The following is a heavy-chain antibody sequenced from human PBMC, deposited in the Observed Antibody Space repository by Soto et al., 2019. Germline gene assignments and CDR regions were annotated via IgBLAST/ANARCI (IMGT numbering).Heavy chain of an antibody. D-gene: IGHD3-3*02. V-gene: IGHV4-39*01. CDR1: GSSIKSSGYY. Sequence: SETLSLTCPVSGSSIKSSGYYWGWIRQPPGKGLEWIGSMFYGVSTYYNPSLKSRVTVSVDTSKNQFSLNLRSVTAADTAIYYCARLPSRHLVDYWGQGTLVTVSS. CDR2: MFYGVST. J-gene: IGHJ4*02. CDR3: ARLPSRHLVDY.